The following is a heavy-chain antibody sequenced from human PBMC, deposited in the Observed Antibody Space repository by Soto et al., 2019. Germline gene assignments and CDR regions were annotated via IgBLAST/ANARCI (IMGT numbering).Heavy chain of an antibody. CDR3: ARRYGSCFDY. CDR2: IYYSGST. V-gene: IGHV4-59*08. J-gene: IGHJ4*02. CDR1: GGSISSYY. Sequence: PSETLSLTCTVSGGSISSYYWSWIRQPPGKGLEWIGYIYYSGSTNYNPSLKSRVIISVDTSKNQFSLKLSFVTAADTAMYYCARRYGSCFDYWGQGTLVTVSS. D-gene: IGHD5-18*01.